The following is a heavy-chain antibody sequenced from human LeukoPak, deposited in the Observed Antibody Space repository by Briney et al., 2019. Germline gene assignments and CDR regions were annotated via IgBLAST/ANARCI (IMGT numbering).Heavy chain of an antibody. CDR3: AREGNYFDS. V-gene: IGHV3-48*02. J-gene: IGHJ4*02. Sequence: GGSLRLSCVASGFTFSVYEMNWVRQAPGKGLEWVSYISSSSRTIWYADSVKGRFTISRDNAKNSLYLQMNSLRDEDTAVYYCAREGNYFDSWGQGTLVTVSS. CDR2: ISSSSRTI. CDR1: GFTFSVYE.